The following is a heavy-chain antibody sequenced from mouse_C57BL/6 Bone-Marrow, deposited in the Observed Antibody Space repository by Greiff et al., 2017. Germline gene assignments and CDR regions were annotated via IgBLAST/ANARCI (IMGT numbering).Heavy chain of an antibody. CDR2: IYPRDGST. J-gene: IGHJ1*03. Sequence: QVQLKESGPELVKPGASVKLSCKASGYTFTSYDINWVKQTPGQGLEWIGWIYPRDGSTKYNEKFKGKATLTVDTSSRTAYMELHSLTSKDSAVYSWARDYGSSYWYFDVWGTGTTVTVSS. CDR3: ARDYGSSYWYFDV. D-gene: IGHD1-1*01. CDR1: GYTFTSYD. V-gene: IGHV1-85*01.